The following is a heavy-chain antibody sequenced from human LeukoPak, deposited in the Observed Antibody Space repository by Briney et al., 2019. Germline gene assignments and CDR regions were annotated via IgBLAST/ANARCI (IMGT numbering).Heavy chain of an antibody. J-gene: IGHJ4*02. CDR3: ARVVGGYLTN. V-gene: IGHV3-21*01. CDR2: ISSSSSYI. D-gene: IGHD5-18*01. CDR1: GFTFSSYS. Sequence: GGSLRHSCAASGFTFSSYSMNWVRQAPGKGLEWVSSISSSSSYIYYADSVKGRFTISRDNAKNSLYLQMNSLRAEDTAVYYCARVVGGYLTNWGQGTLVTVSS.